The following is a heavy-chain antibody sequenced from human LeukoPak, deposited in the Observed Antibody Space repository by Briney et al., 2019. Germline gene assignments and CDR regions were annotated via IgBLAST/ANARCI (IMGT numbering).Heavy chain of an antibody. D-gene: IGHD6-19*01. Sequence: SETLSLTCTVSGGSIGTYSWSWIRQPVGKGLEWIGRIHTSGSTYNSSLKSRVTLSLDTSKSQISLKLSSVTAADTAVYYCARRASAVPHGDAFDIWGQGTLVTVSS. V-gene: IGHV4-4*07. CDR3: ARRASAVPHGDAFDI. J-gene: IGHJ3*02. CDR2: IHTSGST. CDR1: GGSIGTYS.